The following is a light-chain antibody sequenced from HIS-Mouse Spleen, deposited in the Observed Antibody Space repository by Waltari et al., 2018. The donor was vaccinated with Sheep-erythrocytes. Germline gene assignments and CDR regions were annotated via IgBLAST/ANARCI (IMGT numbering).Light chain of an antibody. CDR2: DAS. J-gene: IGKJ4*01. CDR1: QDISNY. CDR3: QQYDNLLALT. Sequence: DIQMTQSPSSLSASAGDRVTITCQASQDISNYLNWYQQKPGKATKLLIYDASNLETGVPSRFSGSGSGTDFTFTISSLQPEDIATYYCQQYDNLLALTFGGGTKVEIK. V-gene: IGKV1-33*01.